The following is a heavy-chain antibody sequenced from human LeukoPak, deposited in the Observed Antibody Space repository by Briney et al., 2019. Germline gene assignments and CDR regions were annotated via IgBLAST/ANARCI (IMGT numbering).Heavy chain of an antibody. D-gene: IGHD3-10*01. J-gene: IGHJ4*02. Sequence: GSLRLSCAASGFTFDDYAMHWVRQAPGKGLEWVSLISGDGGSTYYADSVKGRFTISRDNSKNSLYLQMNSLRTEDTALYYCAKGYPLWFGESMGASGGQGTLVTVSS. CDR2: ISGDGGST. CDR3: AKGYPLWFGESMGAS. CDR1: GFTFDDYA. V-gene: IGHV3-43*02.